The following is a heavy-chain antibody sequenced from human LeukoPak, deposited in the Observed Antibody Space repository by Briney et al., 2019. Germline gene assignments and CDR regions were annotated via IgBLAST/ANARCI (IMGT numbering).Heavy chain of an antibody. CDR1: GGSISSSSYY. V-gene: IGHV4-39*01. D-gene: IGHD2-2*02. Sequence: KTSETLSLTCTVSGGSISSSSYYWGWIRQPPGKGLEWIGSIYYSGSTYYNPSLKSRVTISVDTPKNQFSLKLSSVTAADTAVYYCARRSTSCYTFVCHHEVTDVLFDYWGQGTLVTVSS. J-gene: IGHJ4*02. CDR2: IYYSGST. CDR3: ARRSTSCYTFVCHHEVTDVLFDY.